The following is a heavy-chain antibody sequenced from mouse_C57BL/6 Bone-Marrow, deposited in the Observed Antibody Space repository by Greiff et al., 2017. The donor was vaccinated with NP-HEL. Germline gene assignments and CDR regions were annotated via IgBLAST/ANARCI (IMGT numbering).Heavy chain of an antibody. CDR3: ARRGDSSGFYFDY. Sequence: EVKLEESGGGLVQPGGSLKLSCAASGFTFSDYGMAWVRQAPRKGPEWVAFISNLAYSIYYADTVTGRFTISRENAKNTLYLEMSSLRSEDTAMYYCARRGDSSGFYFDYWGQGTTLTVSS. CDR1: GFTFSDYG. CDR2: ISNLAYSI. V-gene: IGHV5-15*04. D-gene: IGHD3-2*02. J-gene: IGHJ2*01.